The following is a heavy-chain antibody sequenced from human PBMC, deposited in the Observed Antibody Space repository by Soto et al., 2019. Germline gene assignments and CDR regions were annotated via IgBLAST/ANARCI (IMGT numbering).Heavy chain of an antibody. V-gene: IGHV3-33*01. J-gene: IGHJ6*02. CDR1: GFTFSSYG. Sequence: GGSLRLSCAASGFTFSSYGMHWVRQAPGKGLEWVAVIWYDGSNKYYADSVKGRFPISRDNSKNTLYLQMNSLRAEDTAVYYCARDRVRGVIGNAITYYYYYGMDVWGQGTTVTVSS. CDR2: IWYDGSNK. CDR3: ARDRVRGVIGNAITYYYYYGMDV. D-gene: IGHD3-10*01.